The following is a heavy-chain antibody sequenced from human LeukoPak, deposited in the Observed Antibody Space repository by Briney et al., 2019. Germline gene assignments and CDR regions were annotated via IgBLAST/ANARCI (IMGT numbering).Heavy chain of an antibody. J-gene: IGHJ4*02. D-gene: IGHD1-26*01. CDR1: GGSISSYY. V-gene: IGHV4-59*12. CDR2: VYYSEHT. Sequence: PSETLSLTCTVSGGSISSYYWSWIRQPPGKGLEWIGYVYYSEHTNYNPSLKSRVTISVDTSKNQFSLKLSSVTAADTAVYYCAREGRSGSYYYWGQGTLVTVSS. CDR3: AREGRSGSYYY.